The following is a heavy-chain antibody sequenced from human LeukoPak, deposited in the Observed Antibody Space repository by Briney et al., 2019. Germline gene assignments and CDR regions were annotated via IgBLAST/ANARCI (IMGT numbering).Heavy chain of an antibody. CDR2: INPNIGGS. CDR3: ARATSGIVGAPTDY. V-gene: IGHV1-2*06. CDR1: GYTFTDYY. D-gene: IGHD1-26*01. Sequence: ASVKVSCETSGYTFTDYYMHWVRQAPGQGLEWMGRINPNIGGSNFAQKFQGRVTMTRDTSISTAYMELSRLRSDDTAVYYCARATSGIVGAPTDYWGQGTLVTVTS. J-gene: IGHJ4*02.